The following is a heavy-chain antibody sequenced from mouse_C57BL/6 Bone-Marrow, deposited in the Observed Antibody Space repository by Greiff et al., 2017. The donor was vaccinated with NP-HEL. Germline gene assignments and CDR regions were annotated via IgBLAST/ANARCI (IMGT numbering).Heavy chain of an antibody. D-gene: IGHD2-3*01. V-gene: IGHV5-9-1*02. CDR1: GFTFSSYA. CDR2: ISSGGDYI. J-gene: IGHJ3*01. Sequence: EVKLVESGEGLVKPGGSLKLSCAASGFTFSSYAMSWVRQTPEKRLEWVAYISSGGDYIYYADTVKGRFTISRDNARNTLYLQMSRLKSEDTAMYYCTRDGSKAFAYWGKGTLVTVAA. CDR3: TRDGSKAFAY.